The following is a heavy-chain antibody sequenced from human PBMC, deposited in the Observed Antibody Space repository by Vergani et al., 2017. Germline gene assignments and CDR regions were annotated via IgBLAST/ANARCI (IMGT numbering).Heavy chain of an antibody. CDR2: IYHSGRP. CDR1: GESIRSGSHY. Sequence: QVKLQESGPGLLKPSQTLSLNCTVSGESIRSGSHYWSWIRQPAGKGLEWIGYIYHSGRPFYNPYLKSRVTISIDTSRNRFSLRLPSVTAADTAVYFCARDRDLSTIDYWGQGTLVTVSS. J-gene: IGHJ4*02. D-gene: IGHD3-16*02. V-gene: IGHV4-30-4*08. CDR3: ARDRDLSTIDY.